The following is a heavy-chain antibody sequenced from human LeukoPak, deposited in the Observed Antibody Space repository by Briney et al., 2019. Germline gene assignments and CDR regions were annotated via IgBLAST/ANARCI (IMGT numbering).Heavy chain of an antibody. V-gene: IGHV3-9*01. CDR1: GFTFYDYA. CDR2: ISWNSGGI. CDR3: ARELTTFDY. D-gene: IGHD1-26*01. J-gene: IGHJ4*02. Sequence: GGSLRLSCAASGFTFYDYAMHWVRQAPGKGLEWVSGISWNSGGIGYADSVKGRFTISRDNAKNSLYLQMNSLRAEDTALYYCARELTTFDYWGQGTLVTVSS.